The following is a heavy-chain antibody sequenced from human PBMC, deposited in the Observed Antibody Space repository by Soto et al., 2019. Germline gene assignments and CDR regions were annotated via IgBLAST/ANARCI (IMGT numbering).Heavy chain of an antibody. D-gene: IGHD6-6*01. Sequence: GGSRRLSCAASGFTFSSYAMSWCRRAPGKGLEWVSAISGSGGSTYYEDSVKGHVNISRDNSKDTLYLQMNSLRAEDTAVYYCARDRLSSSHSSMDVWGQGTTVTVSS. CDR1: GFTFSSYA. CDR2: ISGSGGST. V-gene: IGHV3-23*01. J-gene: IGHJ6*02. CDR3: ARDRLSSSHSSMDV.